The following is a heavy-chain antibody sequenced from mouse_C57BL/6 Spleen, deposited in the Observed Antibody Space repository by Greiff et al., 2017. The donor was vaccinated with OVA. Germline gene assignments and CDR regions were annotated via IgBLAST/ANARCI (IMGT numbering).Heavy chain of an antibody. CDR1: GFTFRSYT. D-gene: IGHD2-5*01. CDR2: ISGGGGNT. V-gene: IGHV5-9*01. CDR3: ARHAYNSNCMDY. J-gene: IGHJ2*01. Sequence: EVKLMESGGGLVKPGGSLKLSCAASGFTFRSYTMSWVRQTPEKRLEWVATISGGGGNTYYPDSVKGRFTISRDNAKNTLYLQMSRLRSEDTALYYCARHAYNSNCMDYCGQRTTLTVSS.